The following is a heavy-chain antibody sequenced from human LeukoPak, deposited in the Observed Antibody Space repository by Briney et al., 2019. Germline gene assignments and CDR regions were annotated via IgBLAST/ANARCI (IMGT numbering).Heavy chain of an antibody. Sequence: SVKVSCKASGGTFSSYAISWVRQAPGQGLEWMGRIIPILGIANYAQKFQGRVTITADKSTSTAYMELSSLRSEDTAVYYCARGSMVSGSYGEGDYWGQGTLVTVSS. CDR3: ARGSMVSGSYGEGDY. CDR2: IIPILGIA. D-gene: IGHD1-26*01. V-gene: IGHV1-69*04. CDR1: GGTFSSYA. J-gene: IGHJ4*02.